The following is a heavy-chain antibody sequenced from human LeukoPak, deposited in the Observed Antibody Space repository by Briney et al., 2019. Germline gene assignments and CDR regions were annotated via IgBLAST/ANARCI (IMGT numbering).Heavy chain of an antibody. V-gene: IGHV3-53*01. CDR1: GFTVSSSY. CDR3: AREVVSSPSYFDS. J-gene: IGHJ4*02. CDR2: FYRGDST. Sequence: GGSLRLSCAASGFTVSSSYMYWVRQAPGKGLEWVSFFYRGDSTYYAESVRGRFTISRDNSKNTLYLLMNSLIPEDTAVYYCAREVVSSPSYFDSWGQGTLVTVSS. D-gene: IGHD2-15*01.